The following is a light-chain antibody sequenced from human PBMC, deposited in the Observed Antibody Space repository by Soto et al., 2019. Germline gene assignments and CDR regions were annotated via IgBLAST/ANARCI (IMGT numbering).Light chain of an antibody. CDR2: DAS. Sequence: EIVLTQSPGTLSLSPGERATLSCRASQSLSTTYLAWYQQKPGQAPRLLIYDASNRAPGIPDRFSGSGSGPDFTLTISRLEPEDFAVYHWQMYGSSSVFGGGTKVEIK. CDR3: QMYGSSSV. CDR1: QSLSTTY. J-gene: IGKJ4*01. V-gene: IGKV3-20*01.